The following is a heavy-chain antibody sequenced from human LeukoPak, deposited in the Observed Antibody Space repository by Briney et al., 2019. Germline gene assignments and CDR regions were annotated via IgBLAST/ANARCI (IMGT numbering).Heavy chain of an antibody. CDR1: GCTFSSYA. D-gene: IGHD3-22*01. V-gene: IGHV1-69*13. CDR3: ARALRYYYDSSGYWTYFDY. J-gene: IGHJ4*02. Sequence: SVKVSCKASGCTFSSYAISWVRQAPGQGLEWMGGIIPIFGTANYAQKFQGRVTITADESTSTAYMELSSLRSEDTAVYYCARALRYYYDSSGYWTYFDYWGQGTLVTVSS. CDR2: IIPIFGTA.